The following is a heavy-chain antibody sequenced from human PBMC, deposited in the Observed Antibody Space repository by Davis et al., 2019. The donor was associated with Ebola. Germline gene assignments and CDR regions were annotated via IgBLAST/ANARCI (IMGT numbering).Heavy chain of an antibody. V-gene: IGHV3-23*01. Sequence: PGGSLRLSCAASGFTFSSYAMSWVRQAPGKGLEWVSAISGSGGSTYYADPVRGRFTISRDNSKNTLYLQMNSLRAEDTAVYYCAKHIAAAFDYWGQGTLVTVSS. J-gene: IGHJ4*02. CDR3: AKHIAAAFDY. D-gene: IGHD6-13*01. CDR1: GFTFSSYA. CDR2: ISGSGGST.